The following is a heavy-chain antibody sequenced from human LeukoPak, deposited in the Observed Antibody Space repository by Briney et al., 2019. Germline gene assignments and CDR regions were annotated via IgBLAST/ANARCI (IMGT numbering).Heavy chain of an antibody. CDR3: TTGYSSSWYHYGYFDL. J-gene: IGHJ2*01. V-gene: IGHV1-69*04. Sequence: ASVKVSCKASGGTFSSYAISWVRQAPGQGLEWVGRIIPILGIANYAQKLQGRVTMTTDTSTSTAYMELRSLRSDDTAVYYCTTGYSSSWYHYGYFDLWGRGTLVTVSS. D-gene: IGHD6-13*01. CDR2: IIPILGIA. CDR1: GGTFSSYA.